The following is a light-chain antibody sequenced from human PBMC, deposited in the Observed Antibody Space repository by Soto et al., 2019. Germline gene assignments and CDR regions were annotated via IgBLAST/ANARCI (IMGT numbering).Light chain of an antibody. V-gene: IGKV3-20*01. Sequence: EIVLTQSPGTLSLSPGERATLSCRASQSVSSSFLAWYQQKPGQAPRLLIYGASTRATGIPDRFSGSGSGTDITLTISRLEPEDLAVYYCQQYDSSPWTFGQGTKVEIK. CDR2: GAS. CDR3: QQYDSSPWT. CDR1: QSVSSSF. J-gene: IGKJ1*01.